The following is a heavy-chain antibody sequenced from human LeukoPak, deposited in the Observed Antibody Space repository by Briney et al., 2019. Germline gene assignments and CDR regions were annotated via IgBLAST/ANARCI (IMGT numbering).Heavy chain of an antibody. J-gene: IGHJ4*02. V-gene: IGHV3-30*04. CDR2: ISYDGSNE. CDR3: ARETQYKSGWSDFDY. D-gene: IGHD6-19*01. Sequence: GGSLRLSCAPSGFTFSSYAMHWVRQAPGKGLDWVAVISYDGSNEYHADSVKGRFTISRDNSKNTLYLQMNSLRSEDTAVYYCARETQYKSGWSDFDYWGQGTLVTVSS. CDR1: GFTFSSYA.